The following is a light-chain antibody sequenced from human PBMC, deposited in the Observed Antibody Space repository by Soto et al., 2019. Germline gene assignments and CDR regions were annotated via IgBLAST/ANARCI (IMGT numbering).Light chain of an antibody. CDR2: EVS. CDR1: SSDVGSYNR. Sequence: QSALTQPPSVSGSPGQSVTISCTGTSSDVGSYNRVSWYQQPPGTAPKLMIYEVSNRPSGVPDRFSGSKSSNTASLTISGLQAEDEADYYCSSYTSSSIVVFGGGTKLTVL. J-gene: IGLJ2*01. V-gene: IGLV2-18*02. CDR3: SSYTSSSIVV.